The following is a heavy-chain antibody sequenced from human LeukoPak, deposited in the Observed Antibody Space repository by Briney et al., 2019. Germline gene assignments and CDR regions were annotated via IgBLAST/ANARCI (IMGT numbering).Heavy chain of an antibody. CDR3: ARDPDSSGWYRFDY. CDR2: ISYDGSNK. Sequence: GRSLRLSCAASGFTFSSYAMHWVRQAPGKGLEWVAVISYDGSNKYYADSVKGRFTISRDNSKNTLYLQMNSLRAEDTAVYYCARDPDSSGWYRFDYWGQGTLVTVSS. J-gene: IGHJ4*02. CDR1: GFTFSSYA. D-gene: IGHD6-19*01. V-gene: IGHV3-30-3*01.